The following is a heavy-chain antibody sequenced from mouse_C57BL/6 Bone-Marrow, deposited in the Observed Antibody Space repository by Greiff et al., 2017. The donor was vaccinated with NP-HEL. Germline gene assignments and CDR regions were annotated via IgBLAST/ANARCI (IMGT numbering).Heavy chain of an antibody. CDR3: ARGGITTVVADYYAMDY. CDR1: GFTFSSYA. Sequence: EVQLVESGGGLVKPGGSLKLSCAASGFTFSSYAMSWVRQTPEKRLEWVATISDGGSYTYSPDNVKGRFTIARDNAKNNLYLQMSHLKSEDTAMYYGARGGITTVVADYYAMDYWGQGTSVTVSS. J-gene: IGHJ4*01. D-gene: IGHD1-1*01. V-gene: IGHV5-4*01. CDR2: ISDGGSYT.